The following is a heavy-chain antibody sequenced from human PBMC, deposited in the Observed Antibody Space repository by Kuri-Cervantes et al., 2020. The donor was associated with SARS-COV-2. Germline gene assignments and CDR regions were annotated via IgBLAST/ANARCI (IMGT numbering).Heavy chain of an antibody. D-gene: IGHD6-19*01. Sequence: SETLSLTCAVSGYSISSGYCWGWIRQPPGKGLEWIGSMYESGSTYYNPSLKSRLTISLDTSKNQFSLKLTSVTAADTAVYYCARTYWSSSGWYNWFDPWGQGTLVTVSS. V-gene: IGHV4-38-2*01. J-gene: IGHJ5*02. CDR3: ARTYWSSSGWYNWFDP. CDR1: GYSISSGYC. CDR2: MYESGST.